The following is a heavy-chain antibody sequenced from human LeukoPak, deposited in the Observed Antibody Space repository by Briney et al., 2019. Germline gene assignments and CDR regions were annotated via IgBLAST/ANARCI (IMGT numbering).Heavy chain of an antibody. CDR2: IYITGST. CDR1: GGSISNHC. Sequence: SETLSLTCTVSGGSISNHCWSWIRQSAGKGLEWIGRIYITGSTNYNPSLKSRVTISGDTSKNQFSLKLSSVTAADTAVYYCARASYDYDSSGWVPFDYWGQGTLVTVSS. J-gene: IGHJ4*02. V-gene: IGHV4-4*07. D-gene: IGHD3-22*01. CDR3: ARASYDYDSSGWVPFDY.